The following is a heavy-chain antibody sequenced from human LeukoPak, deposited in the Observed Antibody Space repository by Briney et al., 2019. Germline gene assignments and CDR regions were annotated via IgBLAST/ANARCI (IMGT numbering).Heavy chain of an antibody. CDR3: ARGRCSSTSCYDYYYYYYMDV. CDR2: INPNSGGT. CDR1: GGTFSSYT. V-gene: IGHV1-2*02. Sequence: GASVKVSCKASGGTFSSYTISWVRQAPGQGLEWMGWINPNSGGTNYAQKFQGRVTMTRDTSISTAYMELSRLRSDDTAVYYCARGRCSSTSCYDYYYYYYMDVWGKGTTVTISS. D-gene: IGHD2-2*01. J-gene: IGHJ6*03.